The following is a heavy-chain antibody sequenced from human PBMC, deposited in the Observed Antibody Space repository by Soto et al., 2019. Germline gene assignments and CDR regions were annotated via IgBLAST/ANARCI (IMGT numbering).Heavy chain of an antibody. Sequence: SQTLSLTCDISGDSVSSNNAAWNWIRQSPSRGLEWLGRILYGSTWSNDYAVSVKSRITITPDTSKNQFSLQLNSVTPEDTAVYYCARETTTVRGIINHFDYWGQGTLVTVSS. CDR3: ARETTTVRGIINHFDY. CDR1: GDSVSSNNAA. D-gene: IGHD3-10*01. J-gene: IGHJ4*02. CDR2: ILYGSTWSN. V-gene: IGHV6-1*01.